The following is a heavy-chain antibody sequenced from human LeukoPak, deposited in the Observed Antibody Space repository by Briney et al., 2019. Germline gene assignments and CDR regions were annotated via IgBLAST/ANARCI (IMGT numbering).Heavy chain of an antibody. CDR2: IYTSGST. Sequence: PSQTLSLTCTVSGGSISSGSYYWSLIRQPAGKGLELIGRIYTSGSTNYNPSLKSRVTISVDTSKNQFSLKLSSVTAADTAVYYCARAPTPGSTRGPMDVWGKGTTVTVSS. CDR3: ARAPTPGSTRGPMDV. J-gene: IGHJ6*03. V-gene: IGHV4-61*02. CDR1: GGSISSGSYY. D-gene: IGHD2/OR15-2a*01.